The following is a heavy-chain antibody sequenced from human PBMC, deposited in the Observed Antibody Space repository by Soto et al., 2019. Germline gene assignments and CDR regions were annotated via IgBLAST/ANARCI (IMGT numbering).Heavy chain of an antibody. D-gene: IGHD3-9*01. V-gene: IGHV4-59*01. CDR1: GGSINNYY. Sequence: PSETLSLTCTVSGGSINNYYWSWIRQPPGKGLEWIGYIYYRGGTDYTPSLKSRVTISVDTSKNQFSLKLSSVTAADTAMYYCAREMGVRYPFDPWGQGTLVTVSS. CDR3: AREMGVRYPFDP. J-gene: IGHJ5*02. CDR2: IYYRGGT.